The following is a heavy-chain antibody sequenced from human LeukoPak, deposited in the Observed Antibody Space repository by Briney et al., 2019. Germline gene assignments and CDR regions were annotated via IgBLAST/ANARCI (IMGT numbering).Heavy chain of an antibody. D-gene: IGHD3-22*01. CDR2: INHSGST. CDR3: ARVSYYDSSGYSTRGPFDY. Sequence: SETLSLTCAVYGGSFSGYYWSWIRQPPGKGLEWIGEINHSGSTNYNPSLKSRVTISVDTSKNQFSLKLSSVTAADTAVYYCARVSYYDSSGYSTRGPFDYWGQGTLVTVSS. CDR1: GGSFSGYY. V-gene: IGHV4-34*01. J-gene: IGHJ4*02.